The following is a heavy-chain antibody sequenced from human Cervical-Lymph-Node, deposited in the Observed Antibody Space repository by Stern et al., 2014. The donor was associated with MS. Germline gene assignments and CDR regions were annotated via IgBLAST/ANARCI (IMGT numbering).Heavy chain of an antibody. CDR1: GDSIRSYF. CDR3: ARVSLNTKITDYFFDL. V-gene: IGHV4-59*01. D-gene: IGHD3-16*01. J-gene: IGHJ4*02. Sequence: QVQLQESGPGLAKPSETMSLTCEVSGDSIRSYFWTWIRQSPGKGLEWIWYIYVSGSSSYNPSLKSRVTMSVATSKNQLSLRVRSGTAAATAVYYCARVSLNTKITDYFFDLWGQGIPVTVSS. CDR2: IYVSGSS.